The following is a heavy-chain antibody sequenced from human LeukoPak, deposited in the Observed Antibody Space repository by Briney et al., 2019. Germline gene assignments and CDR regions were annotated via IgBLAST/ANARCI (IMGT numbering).Heavy chain of an antibody. Sequence: GRSLRLSCAASGFTFSSFGMHWVRQAPGKGLEWVAVIWYDGGHKYYADSVKGRFSISRDNSKNTLYLQMNSLRAEDTAVYHCARDRDYDSANFDYWGQGTLVTVSS. CDR2: IWYDGGHK. J-gene: IGHJ4*02. CDR3: ARDRDYDSANFDY. CDR1: GFTFSSFG. V-gene: IGHV3-33*01. D-gene: IGHD3-22*01.